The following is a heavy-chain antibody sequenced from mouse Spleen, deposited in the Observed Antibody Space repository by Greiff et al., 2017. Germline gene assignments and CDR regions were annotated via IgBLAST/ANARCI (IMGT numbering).Heavy chain of an antibody. V-gene: IGHV1-26*01. CDR2: INPNNGGT. J-gene: IGHJ2*01. CDR1: GYTFTDYY. D-gene: IGHD2-10*01. Sequence: VQLQQSGPELVKPGASVKISCKASGYTFTDYYMNWVKQSHGKSLEWIGDINPNNGGTSYNQKFKGKATLTVDKSSSTAYMELRSLTSEDSAVYYCARRLLDFDYWGQGTTLTVSS. CDR3: ARRLLDFDY.